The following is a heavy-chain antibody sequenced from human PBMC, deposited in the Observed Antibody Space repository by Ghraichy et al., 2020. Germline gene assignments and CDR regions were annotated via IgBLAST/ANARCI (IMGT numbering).Heavy chain of an antibody. D-gene: IGHD3-10*01. V-gene: IGHV4-4*02. CDR1: GGSINSSSW. J-gene: IGHJ5*02. Sequence: SETLSLTCAVSGGSINSSSWWGWVRQPPGKGLEWIGEVSHAGSTNYNPSLKSLIAVSIDKSKNQFSLRVNSVTAADTAVYFCARTDYFGSAFDPWGRGTLVIVSS. CDR2: VSHAGST. CDR3: ARTDYFGSAFDP.